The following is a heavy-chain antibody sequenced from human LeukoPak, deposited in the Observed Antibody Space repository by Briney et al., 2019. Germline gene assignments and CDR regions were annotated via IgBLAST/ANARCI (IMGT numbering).Heavy chain of an antibody. CDR3: ARGHDFDY. J-gene: IGHJ4*02. Sequence: SQTLSLTCAISGDSVSSNSAAWNWIRQSPSRGLEWLGRTYYKSKWYNDYAVSVKSRITINTDTSKNQLSLQLSSVSPEDTAVYYCARGHDFDYWGQGTLVTVSS. V-gene: IGHV6-1*01. D-gene: IGHD3-3*01. CDR2: TYYKSKWYN. CDR1: GDSVSSNSAA.